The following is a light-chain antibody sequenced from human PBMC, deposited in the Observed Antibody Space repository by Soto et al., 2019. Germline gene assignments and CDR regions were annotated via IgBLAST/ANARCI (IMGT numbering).Light chain of an antibody. J-gene: IGKJ2*01. CDR1: QSISSW. CDR3: QQYNSYSHT. Sequence: DIQMTQSPSTLSASVGDRVTITCRARQSISSWLAWYQQKPGKAPKLLIYDASSLESGVPSRFIGSGSGTEFTLTISSLQPDDFATYYCQQYNSYSHTFGQGTKLEIK. CDR2: DAS. V-gene: IGKV1-5*01.